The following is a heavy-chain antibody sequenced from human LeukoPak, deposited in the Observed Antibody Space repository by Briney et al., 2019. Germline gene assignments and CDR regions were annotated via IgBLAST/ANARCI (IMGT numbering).Heavy chain of an antibody. D-gene: IGHD5-24*01. CDR3: ARGARAGYNLEPFDY. V-gene: IGHV4-31*03. J-gene: IGHJ4*02. CDR2: IYYSGST. Sequence: SETLSLTCTVSGGSISSGGYYWRWIRQHPGKGLEWIGYIYYSGSTYYNPSLKSRVTISVDTSKNQFSLKLSSVTAADTAVYYCARGARAGYNLEPFDYWGQGTLVTVSS. CDR1: GGSISSGGYY.